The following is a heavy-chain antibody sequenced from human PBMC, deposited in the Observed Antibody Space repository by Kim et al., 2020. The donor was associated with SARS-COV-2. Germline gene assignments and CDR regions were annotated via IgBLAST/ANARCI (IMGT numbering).Heavy chain of an antibody. CDR1: GGTFSSYA. J-gene: IGHJ6*02. CDR2: IIPIFGTA. Sequence: SVKVSCKASGGTFSSYAISWVRQAPGQGLEWMGGIIPIFGTANYAQKFQGRVTITADESTSTAYMELSSLRSEDTAVYYCASGTKRGYSYGSYYYYGMDVWGQGTTVTVSS. CDR3: ASGTKRGYSYGSYYYYGMDV. D-gene: IGHD5-18*01. V-gene: IGHV1-69*13.